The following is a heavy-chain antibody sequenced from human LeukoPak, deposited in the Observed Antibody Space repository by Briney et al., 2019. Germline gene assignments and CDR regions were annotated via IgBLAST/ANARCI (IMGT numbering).Heavy chain of an antibody. J-gene: IGHJ4*02. V-gene: IGHV1-18*04. CDR1: GYTFTSYG. CDR3: ARDWGDGYVTYYFDY. CDR2: ISTDSGNT. D-gene: IGHD2-21*01. Sequence: ASVKVSCKASGYTFTSYGISWVRQAPGQGLEWMGGISTDSGNTNYAQKLQGRVTMTRDTSTSTAYMEMRSLRSDDTAVYYCARDWGDGYVTYYFDYWGQATLVTVSS.